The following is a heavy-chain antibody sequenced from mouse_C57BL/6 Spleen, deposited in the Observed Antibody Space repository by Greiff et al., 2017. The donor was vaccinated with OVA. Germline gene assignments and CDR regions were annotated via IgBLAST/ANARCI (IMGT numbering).Heavy chain of an antibody. CDR2: ISGGGGNT. CDR3: ARQGIYYGYDGYAMDY. V-gene: IGHV5-9*01. Sequence: EVKVVESGGGLVKPGGSLKLSCAASGFTFSSYTMSWVRQTPEKRLEWVATISGGGGNTYYPDSVKGRFTISRDNAKNTLYLQMSSLRSEDTALYYCARQGIYYGYDGYAMDYWGQGTSVTVSS. D-gene: IGHD2-2*01. J-gene: IGHJ4*01. CDR1: GFTFSSYT.